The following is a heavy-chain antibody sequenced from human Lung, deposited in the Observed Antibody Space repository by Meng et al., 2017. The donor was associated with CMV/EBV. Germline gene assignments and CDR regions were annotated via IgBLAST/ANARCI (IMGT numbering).Heavy chain of an antibody. D-gene: IGHD3-16*01. J-gene: IGHJ3*01. V-gene: IGHV3-21*01. CDR1: GFTFSAYS. CDR2: IVRTNDI. Sequence: SGFTFSAYSMHWVRQAPGKGLEWVASIVRTNDIYYADSLKGRFSISRDNAKNSLYLQMNSLRAEDTAVYYCVRDGRGISVAPTAFDVWGQGTVVTVSS. CDR3: VRDGRGISVAPTAFDV.